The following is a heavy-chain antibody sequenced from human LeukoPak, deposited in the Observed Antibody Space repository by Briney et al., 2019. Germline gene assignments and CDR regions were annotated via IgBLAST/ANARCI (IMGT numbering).Heavy chain of an antibody. Sequence: SGTLSLTCGVSGDSISSGNYWNWVRQPPGKGLEWIGDIFQSGITNYNPSLKSRVTMSVDKSKNEFSLKLDSVTAADTAVYYCARDPRPRGGWFYFDYWGQGILVTVSS. V-gene: IGHV4-4*02. CDR2: IFQSGIT. J-gene: IGHJ4*02. CDR3: ARDPRPRGGWFYFDY. CDR1: GDSISSGNY. D-gene: IGHD6-19*01.